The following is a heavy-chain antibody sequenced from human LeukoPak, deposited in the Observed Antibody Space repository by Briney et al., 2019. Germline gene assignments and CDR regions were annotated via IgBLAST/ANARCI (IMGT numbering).Heavy chain of an antibody. Sequence: SVKVSCKASGGTFSSYAISWVRQAPGQGLEWMGGIIPIFGTANYAQKFQGRVTITTDESTSTAYMELSSLRSEDTAVYYCARGVLVVVPAAISSAYYMDVWGKGTTVTVSS. CDR2: IIPIFGTA. V-gene: IGHV1-69*05. D-gene: IGHD2-2*01. CDR3: ARGVLVVVPAAISSAYYMDV. J-gene: IGHJ6*03. CDR1: GGTFSSYA.